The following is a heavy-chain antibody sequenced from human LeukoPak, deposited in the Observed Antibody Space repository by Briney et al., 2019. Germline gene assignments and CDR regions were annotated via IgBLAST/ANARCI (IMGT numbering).Heavy chain of an antibody. J-gene: IGHJ4*02. CDR1: GGSISSYY. CDR2: IYYSGST. V-gene: IGHV4-59*01. D-gene: IGHD3-22*01. Sequence: SETLSLTCTVPGGSISSYYWSWIRQPPGKGLEWIGYIYYSGSTNYNPSLKSRVTISVDTSKNQFSLKLSSVTAADTAVYYCASTYYYDSSGYYLDYWGQGTLVTVSS. CDR3: ASTYYYDSSGYYLDY.